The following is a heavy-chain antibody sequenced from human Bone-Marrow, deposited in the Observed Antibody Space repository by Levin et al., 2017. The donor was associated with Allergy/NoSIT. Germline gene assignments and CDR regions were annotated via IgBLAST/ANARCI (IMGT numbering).Heavy chain of an antibody. CDR3: ARGQGGLQLLPFDY. D-gene: IGHD2-15*01. J-gene: IGHJ4*02. CDR2: IASSDSHK. CDR1: GFTFRSYS. V-gene: IGHV3-21*01. Sequence: AGGSLRLSCVASGFTFRSYSLNWVRQAPGKGLELISSIASSDSHKYYADSLKGRFTISRDNAKNSLYLQMDGLRAEDTAVYYCARGQGGLQLLPFDYWGQGILVTVSS.